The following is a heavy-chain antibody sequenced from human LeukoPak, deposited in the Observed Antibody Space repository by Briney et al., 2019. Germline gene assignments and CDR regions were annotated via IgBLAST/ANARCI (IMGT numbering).Heavy chain of an antibody. Sequence: SETLSLTCTVSGGSIGSYYWSWIRQPPGKGLEWIGYVFYSGSTNFNPSLKSRVTMSVDTSKNQVSLKLSSVTAADTAVYYCARDIGYSGYFDYWGQGTLVTVSS. CDR3: ARDIGYSGYFDY. J-gene: IGHJ4*02. CDR1: GGSIGSYY. D-gene: IGHD2-15*01. V-gene: IGHV4-59*01. CDR2: VFYSGST.